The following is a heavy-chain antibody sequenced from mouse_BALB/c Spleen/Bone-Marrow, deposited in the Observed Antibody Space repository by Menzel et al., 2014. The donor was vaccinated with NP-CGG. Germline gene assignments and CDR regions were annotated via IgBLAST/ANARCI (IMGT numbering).Heavy chain of an antibody. CDR2: ISSGSITI. V-gene: IGHV5-17*02. Sequence: EVMLVESGGGLVQPGGSRKLSCSASGFSFSSFGMHWVRQASEKGLEWVAYISSGSITIFYADTVKGRFTISRDNPKNTLFLQMTSLRSEDTAMYYCTRGGNWEDFDYWGQGTTLTVSS. CDR1: GFSFSSFG. J-gene: IGHJ2*01. D-gene: IGHD4-1*01. CDR3: TRGGNWEDFDY.